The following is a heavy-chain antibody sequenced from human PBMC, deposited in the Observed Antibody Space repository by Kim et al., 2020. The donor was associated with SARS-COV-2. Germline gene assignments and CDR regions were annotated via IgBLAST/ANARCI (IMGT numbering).Heavy chain of an antibody. D-gene: IGHD1-1*01. V-gene: IGHV3-74*01. CDR3: ARDENWSLDY. CDR2: IDGDGSGI. Sequence: GGSLRLSCAASGFTFSSHWMYWVRQVPGKGLVWVSRIDGDGSGINYADSVKGRFTISRDNAKSTLYLQMNSLRADDTAIYFCARDENWSLDYWGQGTLVTVSS. CDR1: GFTFSSHW. J-gene: IGHJ4*02.